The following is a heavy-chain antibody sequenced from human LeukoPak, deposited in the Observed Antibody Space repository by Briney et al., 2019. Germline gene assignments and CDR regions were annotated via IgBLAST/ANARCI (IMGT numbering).Heavy chain of an antibody. CDR3: ASGGDYGDYSN. CDR2: MYSGGRT. D-gene: IGHD4-17*01. Sequence: GGSLRLSCAASGLPLSNTYMSWPRQAPGKGLEWVSVMYSGGRTFYADSVKGRFTISRDNSKNTLYLQMNSLRAEDTAVYFCASGGDYGDYSNWGQGTLVTVSS. J-gene: IGHJ4*02. CDR1: GLPLSNTY. V-gene: IGHV3-53*01.